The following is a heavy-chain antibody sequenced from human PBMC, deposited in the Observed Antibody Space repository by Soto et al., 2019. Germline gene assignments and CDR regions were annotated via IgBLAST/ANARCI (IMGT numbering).Heavy chain of an antibody. CDR1: GFTFTRYS. V-gene: IGHV3-21*01. CDR2: ISSTTNYI. CDR3: ARESEDLTSNFDY. J-gene: IGHJ4*02. Sequence: PGGSLRLSCAASGFTFTRYSMNWVRQAPGKGLGWVSSISSTTNYIYYADSMKGRFTVSRDNAKNSVYLEMNSLSAEDTAVYYCARESEDLTSNFDYWGQGTLVTVSS.